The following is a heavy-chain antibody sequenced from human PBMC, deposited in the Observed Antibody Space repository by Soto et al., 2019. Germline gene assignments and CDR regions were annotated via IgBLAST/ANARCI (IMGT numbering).Heavy chain of an antibody. CDR2: ISDSGRV. D-gene: IGHD6-13*01. CDR1: GGSISTYF. V-gene: IGHV4-59*01. Sequence: QVQLQESGPGLVKPSETLSLTCTVSGGSISTYFWNWLRQPPGKGLEWIAYISDSGRVSYNPSLKNRVTLSLDSSKNRFSLRLNSVTAADTAVYYCARDRLAADGTEVAFDFWCQGTMVTVSS. J-gene: IGHJ3*01. CDR3: ARDRLAADGTEVAFDF.